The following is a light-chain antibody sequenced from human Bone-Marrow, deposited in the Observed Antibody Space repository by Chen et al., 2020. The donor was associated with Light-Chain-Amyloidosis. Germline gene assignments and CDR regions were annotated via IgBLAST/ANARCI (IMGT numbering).Light chain of an antibody. CDR3: GTWDISLSARV. V-gene: IGLV1-51*01. Sequence: QSVLTQPPSVSAAPGQKGTISCSGNDSNIGKNYISWYQQVPGTAPKLLIYDNNNRPSGIPDRFSGSKSGTSATLGITGLQTGDEADYYCGTWDISLSARVFGGGTKLTVL. J-gene: IGLJ3*02. CDR1: DSNIGKNY. CDR2: DNN.